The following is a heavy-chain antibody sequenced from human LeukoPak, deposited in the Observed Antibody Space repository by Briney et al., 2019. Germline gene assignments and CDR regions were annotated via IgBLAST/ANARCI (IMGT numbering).Heavy chain of an antibody. J-gene: IGHJ4*02. CDR1: GGSISSSSYF. V-gene: IGHV4-39*01. Sequence: SETLSLTCTVSGGSISSSSYFWGWIRQPPGKGLEWIGRIYYSGSTYYNPSLKSRVTISVDTSKNQFSLKLSSVTAADTAVYYCARRGGSYFDYWGQGTLVTVSS. D-gene: IGHD1-26*01. CDR3: ARRGGSYFDY. CDR2: IYYSGST.